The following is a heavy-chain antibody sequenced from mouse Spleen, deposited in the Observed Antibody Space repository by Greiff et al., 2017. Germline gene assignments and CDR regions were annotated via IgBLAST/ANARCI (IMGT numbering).Heavy chain of an antibody. CDR2: ISSGSSTI. D-gene: IGHD4-1*01. V-gene: IGHV5-17*01. J-gene: IGHJ3*01. CDR3: AANWEVWFAY. CDR1: GFTFSDYG. Sequence: EVNLVESGGGLVKPGGSLKLSCAASGFTFSDYGMHWVRQAPEKGLEWVAYISSGSSTIYYADTVKGRFTISRDNAKNTLFLQMTSLRSEDTAMYYCAANWEVWFAYWGQGTLVTVSA.